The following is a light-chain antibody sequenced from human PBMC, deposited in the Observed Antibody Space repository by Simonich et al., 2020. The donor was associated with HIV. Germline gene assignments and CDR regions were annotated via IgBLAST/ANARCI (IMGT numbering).Light chain of an antibody. CDR1: GSDVGGYNY. V-gene: IGLV2-8*01. CDR2: EVS. Sequence: QSALTQPPSASGSPGPSVTISCTGTGSDVGGYNYVSWYQHHPGKAPKLMIYEVSKRPSGVPDRFSGSNSGNTASLTVSGLQAEDEADYYCSSYAGSNNWVFGGGTKLTVL. CDR3: SSYAGSNNWV. J-gene: IGLJ3*02.